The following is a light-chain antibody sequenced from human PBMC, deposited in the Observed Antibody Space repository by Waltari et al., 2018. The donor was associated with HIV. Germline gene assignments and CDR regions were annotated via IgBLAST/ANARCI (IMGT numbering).Light chain of an antibody. Sequence: SYELAQPPSVSVSPGQTARLTCSGDALPRQFVYWYQQKPGQAPIVVIYKDSERTSGLPVRFSGFISGTTATFTISAVQAEDEVDYYCQSADITGTLGVFGGGTRLT. V-gene: IGLV3-25*03. CDR3: QSADITGTLGV. CDR1: ALPRQF. J-gene: IGLJ2*01. CDR2: KDS.